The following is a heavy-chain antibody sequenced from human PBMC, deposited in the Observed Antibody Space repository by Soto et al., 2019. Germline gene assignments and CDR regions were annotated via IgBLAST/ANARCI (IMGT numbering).Heavy chain of an antibody. Sequence: XGSLRLSCAASGFTFSSYSMNWVRQAPGKGLEWVSSISSSSSYIYYADSVKGRFTISRDNAKNSLYLQMNSLRAEDTAVYYCARDQHPTIAARPYYYYYGMDVWGQGTTVTVSS. CDR1: GFTFSSYS. V-gene: IGHV3-21*01. D-gene: IGHD6-6*01. CDR3: ARDQHPTIAARPYYYYYGMDV. CDR2: ISSSSSYI. J-gene: IGHJ6*02.